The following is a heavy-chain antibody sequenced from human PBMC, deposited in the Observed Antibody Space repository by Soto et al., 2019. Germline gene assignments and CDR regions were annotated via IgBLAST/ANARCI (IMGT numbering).Heavy chain of an antibody. CDR3: ARDPYSMAGSYGMDV. D-gene: IGHD3-10*01. CDR1: GGSISSGGYY. J-gene: IGHJ6*02. CDR2: IYYSGST. Sequence: PSETLSLTCTVSGGSISSGGYYWSWIRQHPGKGLEWIGYIYYSGSTYYNPSLKSRVTISVDTSKNQFSLKLSSVTAADTAVYYCARDPYSMAGSYGMDVWGQGTTVTVSS. V-gene: IGHV4-31*03.